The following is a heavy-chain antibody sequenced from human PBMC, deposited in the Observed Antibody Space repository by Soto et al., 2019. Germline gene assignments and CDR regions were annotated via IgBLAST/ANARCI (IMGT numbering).Heavy chain of an antibody. J-gene: IGHJ3*02. CDR3: TSENIENSDRLYDAFDI. D-gene: IGHD2-15*01. CDR1: GYTFTDYY. CDR2: MNPKSGGS. Sequence: ASVKGCSKTSGYTFTDYYTHLGRRAPGQGLEWMGWMNPKSGGSYFAQKFQGRVTLTRDTSIGTAYIEVNSLTSDDTAVYFCTSENIENSDRLYDAFDIWGQGTTVTVSS. V-gene: IGHV1-2*02.